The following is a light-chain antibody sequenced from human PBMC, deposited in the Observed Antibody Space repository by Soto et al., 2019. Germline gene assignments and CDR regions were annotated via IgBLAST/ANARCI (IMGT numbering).Light chain of an antibody. Sequence: EIVLTQSPGTLSLSPGERATLSCRASQSVSSNYLVWYQQKGGQAPRLLIYGASNRATGIPDRFSGSGSGTDFTLTITGLEPEDFAVYYCQQYGSSPQTFGQGTKVDIK. J-gene: IGKJ1*01. CDR1: QSVSSNY. CDR2: GAS. V-gene: IGKV3-20*01. CDR3: QQYGSSPQT.